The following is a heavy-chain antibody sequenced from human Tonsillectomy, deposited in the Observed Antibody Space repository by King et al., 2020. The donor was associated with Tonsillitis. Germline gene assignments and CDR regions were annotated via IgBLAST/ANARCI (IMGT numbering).Heavy chain of an antibody. J-gene: IGHJ6*02. CDR1: GFTFSSYV. D-gene: IGHD1-26*01. V-gene: IGHV3-23*04. CDR3: AKVPTASSYYYFGMDV. CDR2: ISGSGGGT. Sequence: VQLVESGGGLVQPGGSLRVSCAASGFTFSSYVMNWVRQAPGKGLEWVSGISGSGGGTYYADSEKGRFTISRDNSKNTLFLQMNSLRPEDTAVYYCAKVPTASSYYYFGMDVWGQGTTVTVSS.